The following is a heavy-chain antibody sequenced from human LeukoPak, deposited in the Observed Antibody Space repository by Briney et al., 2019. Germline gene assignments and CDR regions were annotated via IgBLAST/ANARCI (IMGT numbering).Heavy chain of an antibody. D-gene: IGHD3-22*01. CDR2: FDPEDGET. CDR1: GYTLTELS. V-gene: IGHV1-24*01. J-gene: IGHJ4*02. CDR3: ATDTHYYDSSGYYGSVS. Sequence: ASVKVSCKVSGYTLTELSMHWVRQAPGKGLEWTGGFDPEDGETIYAQKFQGRVTMTEDTSTDTAYMELSSLRSEDTAVYYCATDTHYYDSSGYYGSVSWGQGTLVTVSS.